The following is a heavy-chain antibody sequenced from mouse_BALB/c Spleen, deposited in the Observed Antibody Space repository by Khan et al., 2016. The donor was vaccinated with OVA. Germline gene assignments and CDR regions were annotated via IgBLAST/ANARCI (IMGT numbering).Heavy chain of an antibody. CDR1: GYTFPSYW. V-gene: IGHV1S132*01. Sequence: QVQLQQSGAELVKPGTSVKLSCKTSGYTFPSYWIQWVKQRPGQGLGWIGQIFPGTGTTYYNENFKDKATLTVDTSSNSAYMQLTSLTTEDSAVYFCASGYFSNYEFVYWGQGTLVTVSP. CDR3: ASGYFSNYEFVY. J-gene: IGHJ3*01. CDR2: IFPGTGTT. D-gene: IGHD2-5*01.